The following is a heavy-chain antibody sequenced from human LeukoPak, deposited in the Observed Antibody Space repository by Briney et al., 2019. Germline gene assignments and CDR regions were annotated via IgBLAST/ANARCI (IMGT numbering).Heavy chain of an antibody. J-gene: IGHJ5*02. CDR3: ARDSGSYSFDP. CDR2: ISNNGGYK. V-gene: IGHV3-33*01. D-gene: IGHD1-26*01. CDR1: GFTFSSYG. Sequence: PGGSLRLSCATSGFTFSSYGFHWVRQAPGKGLEWVAVISNNGGYKHYTDSVKGRFTISRDDSKSTVYLQMNSLRAEDTAVYYCARDSGSYSFDPWGQGTLVTVSS.